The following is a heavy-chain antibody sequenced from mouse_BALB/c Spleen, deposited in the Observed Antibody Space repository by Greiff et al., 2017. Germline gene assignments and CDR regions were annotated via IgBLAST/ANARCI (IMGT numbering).Heavy chain of an antibody. CDR1: GFTFSSFG. CDR2: ISSGSSTI. J-gene: IGHJ4*01. D-gene: IGHD2-1*01. Sequence: VQLQQSGGGLVQPGGSRKLSCAASGFTFSSFGMHWVRQAPEKGLEWVAYISSGSSTIYYADTVKGRFTISRDNPKNTLFLQMTSLRSEDTAMYYCARKGNYGYAMDYWGQGTSVTVSS. V-gene: IGHV5-17*02. CDR3: ARKGNYGYAMDY.